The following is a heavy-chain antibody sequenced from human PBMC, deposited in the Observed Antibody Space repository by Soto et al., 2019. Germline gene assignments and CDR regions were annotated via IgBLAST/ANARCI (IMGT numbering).Heavy chain of an antibody. J-gene: IGHJ4*02. Sequence: GGSLSLSCEAFGSTFSSYRMNWVRQAPGKGLEWVSSISYSSSYIYYADSVKGRFTISRDNAKNSLYLQMNSLRAEDTAVYYCARDLGRLMGATPGYWGQGTLVTVSS. V-gene: IGHV3-21*01. CDR2: ISYSSSYI. CDR1: GSTFSSYR. D-gene: IGHD1-26*01. CDR3: ARDLGRLMGATPGY.